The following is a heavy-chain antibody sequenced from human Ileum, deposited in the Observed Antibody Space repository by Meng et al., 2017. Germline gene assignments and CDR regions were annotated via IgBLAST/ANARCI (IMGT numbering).Heavy chain of an antibody. CDR1: GGSVSSNIAA. Sequence: QGQVQPPGPGPGKPPPPLSRPCAGSGGSVSSNIAAWNWIRQSPLRGLEWLGRTYYRSKWYSEYAVSVKSRISITPDTSKNQFSLQMNSVTPEDTAVYYCASGSGSLDYWGPGTLVTVSS. D-gene: IGHD3-3*01. CDR2: TYYRSKWYS. J-gene: IGHJ4*02. V-gene: IGHV6-1*01. CDR3: ASGSGSLDY.